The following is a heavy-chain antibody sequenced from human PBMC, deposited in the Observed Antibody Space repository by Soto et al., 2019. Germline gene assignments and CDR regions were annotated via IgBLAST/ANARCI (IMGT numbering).Heavy chain of an antibody. CDR3: ARGKWLDNS. J-gene: IGHJ4*02. D-gene: IGHD6-19*01. Sequence: QVQLQQWGAGLLKPSETLSLTCAVYGGSFSGFSWNWIRQSPGKGLEWIGDINHSGSTNYNPSLNSRVSMTVDTFKNQFSLKVDSVTAADTAVYYCARGKWLDNSWGQGTPVTVSS. V-gene: IGHV4-34*02. CDR2: INHSGST. CDR1: GGSFSGFS.